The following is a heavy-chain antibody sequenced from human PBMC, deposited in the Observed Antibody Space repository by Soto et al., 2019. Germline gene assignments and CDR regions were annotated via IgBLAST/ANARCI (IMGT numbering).Heavy chain of an antibody. V-gene: IGHV4-30-2*01. Sequence: QLQLQESGSGLVKPSQTLSLTCAVSGGSISSGGYSWSWIRQPPGKGLEWIGYIYHSGSTYYNPPLKSRVTISVDRSKNQFSLKLSSVTAADTAVYYCVAGGGLPRYYWGQGTLVTVSS. CDR1: GGSISSGGYS. CDR3: VAGGGLPRYY. J-gene: IGHJ4*02. D-gene: IGHD5-12*01. CDR2: IYHSGST.